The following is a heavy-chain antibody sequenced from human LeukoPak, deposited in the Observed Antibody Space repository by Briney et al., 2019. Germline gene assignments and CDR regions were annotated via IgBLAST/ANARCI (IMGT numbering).Heavy chain of an antibody. D-gene: IGHD5-18*01. CDR1: GFTFSTYW. J-gene: IGHJ4*02. CDR2: IKQDGSEK. Sequence: GGSLRLSCAASGFTFSTYWMSWVRQAPGKGREWVANIKQDGSEKYYVDSVKGRFTISRDNAKNSLYLQMNSLRAEDTAVYYCARDCDTSMGTTYFDYWGQGTLVTVSS. CDR3: ARDCDTSMGTTYFDY. V-gene: IGHV3-7*01.